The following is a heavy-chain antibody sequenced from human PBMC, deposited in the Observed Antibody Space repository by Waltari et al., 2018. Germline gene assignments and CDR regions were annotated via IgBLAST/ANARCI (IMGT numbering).Heavy chain of an antibody. CDR2: INSDGSGT. Sequence: EVQLVESGGGLVQPGGSLRLSCAASGFTFCRYWLHWVRQAPGKGLVWVSRINSDGSGTSYADSVKGRFTISRDNAKNTLYLQMNSLRAEDTAVYYCASYMTTVPRRAFDIWGQGTMVTVSS. CDR1: GFTFCRYW. CDR3: ASYMTTVPRRAFDI. D-gene: IGHD4-17*01. J-gene: IGHJ3*02. V-gene: IGHV3-74*01.